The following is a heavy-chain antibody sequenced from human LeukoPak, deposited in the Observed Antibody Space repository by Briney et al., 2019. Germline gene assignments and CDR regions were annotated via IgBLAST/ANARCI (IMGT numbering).Heavy chain of an antibody. CDR2: IRRKANSYAT. Sequence: GGSLRLSCAASGFTFSGSAMHWVHQASGKGLEWVGHIRRKANSYATAYAASVKGRFTISRDDSKNTAYRQMNSLKTEDTAVYYCTRQKITMVRGVTPSPFDPWGQGTLVTVSS. V-gene: IGHV3-73*01. D-gene: IGHD3-10*01. CDR1: GFTFSGSA. CDR3: TRQKITMVRGVTPSPFDP. J-gene: IGHJ5*02.